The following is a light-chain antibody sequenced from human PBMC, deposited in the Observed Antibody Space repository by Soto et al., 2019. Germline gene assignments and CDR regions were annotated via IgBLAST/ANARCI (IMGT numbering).Light chain of an antibody. V-gene: IGKV3-20*01. CDR3: QQYGSSGT. CDR2: GAS. CDR1: QSVSNNY. Sequence: EIVLTQSPGPLSLSPGERATLSCRASQSVSNNYLAWYQQKPGQAPRLIIYGASNRATGIPDRFSGSGSGTDFTLTISRLEPEDFAVYYCQQYGSSGTFGQGTKVEIK. J-gene: IGKJ1*01.